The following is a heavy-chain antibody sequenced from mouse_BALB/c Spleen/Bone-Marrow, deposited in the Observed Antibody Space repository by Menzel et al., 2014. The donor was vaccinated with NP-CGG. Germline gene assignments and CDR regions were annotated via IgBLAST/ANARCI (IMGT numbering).Heavy chain of an antibody. D-gene: IGHD2-1*01. CDR3: ARSLYPRAMDY. CDR2: IKNKANGYTT. Sequence: EVQLVESGGGLVQPGGSLRLSCATSGFTFXDYYMSWVRQPPGKALEWLGFIKNKANGYTTEYSASVKGRFTISRDNSHSILYLQMNTLRAEDSATYYCARSLYPRAMDYWGQGTSVTVSS. CDR1: GFTFXDYY. V-gene: IGHV7-3*02. J-gene: IGHJ4*01.